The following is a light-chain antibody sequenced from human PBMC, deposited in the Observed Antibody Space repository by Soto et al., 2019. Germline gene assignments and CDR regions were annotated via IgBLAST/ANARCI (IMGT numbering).Light chain of an antibody. CDR3: QQYTYWPRT. CDR2: GAS. J-gene: IGKJ1*01. CDR1: QSVGAN. Sequence: EIVMTQSPATLSVSPGERATLSCRASQSVGANLAWYQQKPGQAPRLLIYGASTRAAGISPRFSGGGSGTEFTLTISSLQSEDFAVYYCQQYTYWPRTFGQGTKVLIK. V-gene: IGKV3-15*01.